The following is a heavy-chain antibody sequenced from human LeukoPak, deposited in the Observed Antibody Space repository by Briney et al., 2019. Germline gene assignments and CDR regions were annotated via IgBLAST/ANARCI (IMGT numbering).Heavy chain of an antibody. CDR3: ARDGEYYDSSGYYQKDFDY. CDR2: ISSSGSTI. V-gene: IGHV3-48*03. Sequence: GGSLRLSCAASGFTFSSYEMDWVRQAPGKGLEWVSYISSSGSTIYYADSVKGRFTISRYNAKNSLYLQMNSLRAEDTAVYYCARDGEYYDSSGYYQKDFDYWGQGTLVTVSS. CDR1: GFTFSSYE. J-gene: IGHJ4*02. D-gene: IGHD3-22*01.